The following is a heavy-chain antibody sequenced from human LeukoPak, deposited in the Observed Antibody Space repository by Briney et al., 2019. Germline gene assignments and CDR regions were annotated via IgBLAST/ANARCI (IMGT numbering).Heavy chain of an antibody. D-gene: IGHD3-3*01. Sequence: GGSLRLSCAASGFTFSSYAMHWVRQAPGKGLEWVAVISYDGSNKYYADSVKGRFTISRDNAKNSLYLQMNSLRAEDTAVYYCARDSEFWSGYHDYWGQGTLVTVSS. CDR2: ISYDGSNK. V-gene: IGHV3-30-3*01. CDR3: ARDSEFWSGYHDY. CDR1: GFTFSSYA. J-gene: IGHJ4*02.